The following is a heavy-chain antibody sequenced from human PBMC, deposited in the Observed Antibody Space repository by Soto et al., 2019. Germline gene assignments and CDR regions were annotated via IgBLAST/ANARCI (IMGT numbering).Heavy chain of an antibody. V-gene: IGHV3-23*01. CDR1: GFSISPHA. Sequence: GGSLRLSCVASGFSISPHALTWVRQAPGKGLEWVSSFSGRSGDTYYAASVKGRFTISGDSSKNTVILQMNNLRADDTALYYCARDSSAWPNYFDSWGQGIQVTVSS. D-gene: IGHD6-19*01. J-gene: IGHJ4*02. CDR2: FSGRSGDT. CDR3: ARDSSAWPNYFDS.